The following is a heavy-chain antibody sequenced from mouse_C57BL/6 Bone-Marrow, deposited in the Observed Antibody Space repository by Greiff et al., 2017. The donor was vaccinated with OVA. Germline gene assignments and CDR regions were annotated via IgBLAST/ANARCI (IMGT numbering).Heavy chain of an antibody. CDR2: IWRGGST. CDR3: AKKGPYSNRYFDV. J-gene: IGHJ1*03. V-gene: IGHV2-5*01. D-gene: IGHD2-5*01. Sequence: VKLLESGPGLVQPSQSLSITCTVSGFSLTSYGVHWVRQSPGKGLEWLGVIWRGGSTDYNAAFMSRLSITKDNSKSQVFFKMNSLQADDTAIYDSAKKGPYSNRYFDVWGTGTTVTVSS. CDR1: GFSLTSYG.